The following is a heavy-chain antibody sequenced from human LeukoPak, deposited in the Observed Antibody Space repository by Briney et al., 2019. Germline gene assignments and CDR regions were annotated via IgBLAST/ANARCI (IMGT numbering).Heavy chain of an antibody. J-gene: IGHJ5*02. CDR3: ASSGCSGGSCTNWFDP. V-gene: IGHV1-2*02. CDR1: GYTFTGYY. D-gene: IGHD2-15*01. CDR2: INPNSGGT. Sequence: GASVKVSCKASGYTFTGYYMHWVRQAPGQGLEWMGWINPNSGGTNYAQKFQGRVAMTRDTSISTAYMELSRLRSDDTAVYYCASSGCSGGSCTNWFDPWGQGTLVTVSS.